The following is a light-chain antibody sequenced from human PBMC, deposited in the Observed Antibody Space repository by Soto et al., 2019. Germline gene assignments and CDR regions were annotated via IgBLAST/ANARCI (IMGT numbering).Light chain of an antibody. CDR1: QSVSSSY. Sequence: EIVLTQSPGTLSLSPGERATLSCRASQSVSSSYLGWYQQKPGQAPRLLIYGASSRATAIPDRFSGSGSGTDFTLTTSRLEPEDFAVYYCQHYGSSPWTFGQGTKVDIX. V-gene: IGKV3-20*01. CDR2: GAS. CDR3: QHYGSSPWT. J-gene: IGKJ1*01.